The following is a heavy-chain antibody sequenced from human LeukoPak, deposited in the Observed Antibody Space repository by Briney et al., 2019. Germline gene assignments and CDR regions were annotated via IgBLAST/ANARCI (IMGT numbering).Heavy chain of an antibody. Sequence: ASVKVSCKASGHSFSTYFIHWVRQAPGQGLEWMGIINPSGGSTSYTQKFQGRVTMTRDTSINTAYMELSRLRSDDTAVYYCAGDMVRGVILRRVLEYWGQGTLVTVSS. CDR2: INPSGGST. V-gene: IGHV1-46*01. CDR3: AGDMVRGVILRRVLEY. J-gene: IGHJ4*02. CDR1: GHSFSTYF. D-gene: IGHD3-10*01.